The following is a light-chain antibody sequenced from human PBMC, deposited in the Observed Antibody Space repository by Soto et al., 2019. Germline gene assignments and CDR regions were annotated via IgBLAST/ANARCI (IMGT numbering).Light chain of an antibody. Sequence: DLQMIQSPSTLSASAGDRGTITCLASQSISSWLAWYQQKAGKAPKLLIYKASSLESGVPSRFRGSGSGTEFTLTISSLQPDDFETYYCQQYNSYPWTFGQGTKVDIK. CDR3: QQYNSYPWT. J-gene: IGKJ1*01. CDR1: QSISSW. CDR2: KAS. V-gene: IGKV1-5*03.